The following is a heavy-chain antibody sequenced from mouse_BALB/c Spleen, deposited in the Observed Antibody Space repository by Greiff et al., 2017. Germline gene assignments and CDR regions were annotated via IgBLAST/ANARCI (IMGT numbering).Heavy chain of an antibody. J-gene: IGHJ2*01. CDR2: ISSGSSTI. D-gene: IGHD1-2*01. V-gene: IGHV5-17*02. Sequence: EVQLVESGGGLVQPGGSRKLSCAASGFTFSSFGMHWVRQAPEKGLEWVAYISSGSSTIYYADTVKGRFTISRDNPKNTLFLQMTSLRSEDTAMYYCARSRLVFDYWGQGTTLTVSS. CDR3: ARSRLVFDY. CDR1: GFTFSSFG.